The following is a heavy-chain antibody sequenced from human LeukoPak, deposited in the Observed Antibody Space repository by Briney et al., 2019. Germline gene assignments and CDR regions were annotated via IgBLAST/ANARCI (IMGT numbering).Heavy chain of an antibody. CDR3: ARDTPAVAGTRAMDV. Sequence: SVKVSCKASGGTFSSYAISWVRQAPGQGLEWMGRIILIFGTANYAQKFQGRVTITTDESTSTAYMELSSLRSEDTAVYYCARDTPAVAGTRAMDVWGKGTTVTVSS. D-gene: IGHD6-19*01. V-gene: IGHV1-69*05. CDR1: GGTFSSYA. J-gene: IGHJ6*03. CDR2: IILIFGTA.